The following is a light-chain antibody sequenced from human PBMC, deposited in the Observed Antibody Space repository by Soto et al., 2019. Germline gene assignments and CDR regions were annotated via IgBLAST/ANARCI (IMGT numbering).Light chain of an antibody. J-gene: IGLJ3*02. V-gene: IGLV1-40*01. CDR3: KSYDSSLSGSV. Sequence: QSVLTQPPSVSGAPGQRVTISCTVSSSHIGAHYYIHWYQQLPGTAPKLLIYGNSNRPSGVPDRFSGSKSGTSASLAITGLQAEDEADYYCKSYDSSLSGSVFGGGTKLTVL. CDR2: GNS. CDR1: SSHIGAHYY.